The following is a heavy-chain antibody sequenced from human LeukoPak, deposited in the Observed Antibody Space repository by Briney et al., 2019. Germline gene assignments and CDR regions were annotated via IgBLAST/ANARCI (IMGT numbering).Heavy chain of an antibody. CDR3: AIAPALLLWFGELLG. D-gene: IGHD3-10*01. CDR2: ISAYNGNT. J-gene: IGHJ4*02. CDR1: GYTFTSYG. Sequence: ASVKVSCKASGYTFTSYGISWVRQAPGQGLEWMGWISAYNGNTNYAQKLQGRVTMTTDTSTSTAYMELRSLRSDDTAVYYCAIAPALLLWFGELLGWGQGTLVTASS. V-gene: IGHV1-18*04.